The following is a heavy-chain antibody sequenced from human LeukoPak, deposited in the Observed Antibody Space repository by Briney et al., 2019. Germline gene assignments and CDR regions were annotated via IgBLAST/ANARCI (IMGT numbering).Heavy chain of an antibody. Sequence: GASVKVSCKASGYTFTSYGISWVRQAPGQGLEWMGWISAYNGNTNYAQKLQGRVTMTTDTSTSTAYMELRSLRSDDTAVYYCARDSSGWPTNLFDYWGQGTLVTVSS. CDR3: ARDSSGWPTNLFDY. D-gene: IGHD6-19*01. CDR1: GYTFTSYG. J-gene: IGHJ4*02. CDR2: ISAYNGNT. V-gene: IGHV1-18*01.